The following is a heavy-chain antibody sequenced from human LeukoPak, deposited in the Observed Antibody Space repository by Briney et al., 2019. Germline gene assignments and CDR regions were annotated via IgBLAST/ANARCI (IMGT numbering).Heavy chain of an antibody. Sequence: LETLSLTCAVYGGSFSGYYWSWIRQPPGKGLEWIGEINHSGSTNYNPSLKSRVTISVDTSKNQFSLKLSSVTAADTAVYYCARGRPVDSSGSHLGYWGQGTLVTVSS. CDR1: GGSFSGYY. D-gene: IGHD3-22*01. CDR3: ARGRPVDSSGSHLGY. V-gene: IGHV4-34*01. CDR2: INHSGST. J-gene: IGHJ4*02.